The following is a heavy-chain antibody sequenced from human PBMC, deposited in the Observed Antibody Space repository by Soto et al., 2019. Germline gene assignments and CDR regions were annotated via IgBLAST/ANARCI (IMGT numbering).Heavy chain of an antibody. Sequence: GGSLRLSCAASGFTFSNAWMNWVRQAPGKGLEWVGRIKSKTDGGTTDYAAPVKGRFTISRDDSKNTLYLQMNSLKTEDTAVYYCTTDRAVVVVAATVGAFDIWGQGTMVTVSS. CDR1: GFTFSNAW. J-gene: IGHJ3*02. D-gene: IGHD2-15*01. CDR3: TTDRAVVVVAATVGAFDI. CDR2: IKSKTDGGTT. V-gene: IGHV3-15*07.